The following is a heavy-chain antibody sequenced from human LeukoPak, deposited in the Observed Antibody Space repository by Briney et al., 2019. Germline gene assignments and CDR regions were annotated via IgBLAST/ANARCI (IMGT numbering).Heavy chain of an antibody. CDR2: INPNSGCT. J-gene: IGHJ4*02. D-gene: IGHD2-2*03. V-gene: IGHV1-2*06. Sequence: ASVKVSCKASGYTFTGYYMHWVRQAPGQGLEWMGRINPNSGCTNYTQKFQGRVTMTRDTSISTGYMELSRLRPDDTAVYYCARDRYGYCSSTSCQIPFDYWGQGTLVTVSS. CDR1: GYTFTGYY. CDR3: ARDRYGYCSSTSCQIPFDY.